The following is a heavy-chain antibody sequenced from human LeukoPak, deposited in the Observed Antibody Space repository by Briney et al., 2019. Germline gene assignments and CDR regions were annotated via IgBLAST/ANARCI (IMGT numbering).Heavy chain of an antibody. V-gene: IGHV4-34*01. D-gene: IGHD6-6*01. Sequence: PSETLSLTCAVYGGSFSGYYWSWIRQPPGKGLEWIGEINHSGSTNYNPSLKSRVTISVDASKNQFSLKLSSVTAADTAVYYCARHSRYSSSSGRGFDYWGQGTLVTVSS. CDR2: INHSGST. J-gene: IGHJ4*02. CDR3: ARHSRYSSSSGRGFDY. CDR1: GGSFSGYY.